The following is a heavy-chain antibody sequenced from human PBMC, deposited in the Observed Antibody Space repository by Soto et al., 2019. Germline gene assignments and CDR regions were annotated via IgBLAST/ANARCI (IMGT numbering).Heavy chain of an antibody. V-gene: IGHV3-30*18. Sequence: GGSLRLSCAASGFTFTSYGIHWVRQAPGKGLEWLAVMSFDGSNKYYADSVKGRFTISRDNSKNTLYLQMDSLRPDDTAVYYCAKDANWNFEEKYYFDYWGQGTLVTVSS. CDR1: GFTFTSYG. CDR3: AKDANWNFEEKYYFDY. D-gene: IGHD1-7*01. CDR2: MSFDGSNK. J-gene: IGHJ4*02.